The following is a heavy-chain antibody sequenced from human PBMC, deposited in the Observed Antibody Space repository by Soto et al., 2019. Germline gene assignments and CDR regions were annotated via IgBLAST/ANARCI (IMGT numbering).Heavy chain of an antibody. V-gene: IGHV1-69*02. CDR1: GGTFSSYT. CDR3: ERPGYGGFAI. Sequence: QVQLVQSGAEVKKPGSSVKVSCKASGGTFSSYTISWVRQAPGQGLEWMGRIIPILGIANYAQKFQGRVTITADKSTSTAYRELSSLRSADTAVYYGERPGYGGFAIWGQGTMVAVSS. CDR2: IIPILGIA. D-gene: IGHD4-17*01. J-gene: IGHJ3*02.